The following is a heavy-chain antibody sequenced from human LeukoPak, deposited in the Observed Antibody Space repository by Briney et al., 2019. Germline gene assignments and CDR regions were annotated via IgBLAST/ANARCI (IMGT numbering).Heavy chain of an antibody. CDR1: GFTFSSHS. Sequence: GGSLRLSCAASGFTFSSHSMNWVRQAPGKGLEWVSYISSSSSTIYYAASVKGRFTIYRDNAKNSLYLQMNSLRAEDTAVYYCARVAVAGTNDYWGQGTLVTVSS. CDR2: ISSSSSTI. CDR3: ARVAVAGTNDY. J-gene: IGHJ4*02. V-gene: IGHV3-48*01. D-gene: IGHD6-19*01.